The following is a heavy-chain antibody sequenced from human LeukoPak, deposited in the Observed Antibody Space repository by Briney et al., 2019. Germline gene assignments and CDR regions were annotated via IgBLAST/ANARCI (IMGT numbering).Heavy chain of an antibody. Sequence: PGGALRLSCAASGFTFSSYGMHWVRQAPGKGLEWVAVIWYDGSNKYYADSVKGRFTISRDNSKNTLYLQMNRLRAEDTAVYYCARETLTGTTPDYWGQGTLVTVSS. CDR2: IWYDGSNK. D-gene: IGHD1-20*01. CDR1: GFTFSSYG. V-gene: IGHV3-33*01. J-gene: IGHJ4*02. CDR3: ARETLTGTTPDY.